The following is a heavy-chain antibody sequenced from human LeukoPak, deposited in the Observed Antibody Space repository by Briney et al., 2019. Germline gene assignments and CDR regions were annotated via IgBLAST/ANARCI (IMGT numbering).Heavy chain of an antibody. CDR1: GYTFTTYH. CDR2: INAYNGNT. V-gene: IGHV1-18*01. Sequence: ASVKVSCKAPGYTFTTYHINWVRQAPGQGLEWMGRINAYNGNTNYEQKLQGRVIMTTDTSTSTVYMELRSLRSDDTAVYYCARGGRGNFDYWGQGTLVTVSS. D-gene: IGHD3-10*01. J-gene: IGHJ4*02. CDR3: ARGGRGNFDY.